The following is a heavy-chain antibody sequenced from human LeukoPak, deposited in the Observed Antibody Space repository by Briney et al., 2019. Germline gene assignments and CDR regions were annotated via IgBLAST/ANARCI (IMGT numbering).Heavy chain of an antibody. D-gene: IGHD3-10*01. J-gene: IGHJ1*01. CDR3: AKDKWQKTYYYGSGSYPH. Sequence: PGGSLRLSCAASGFTFSSYAMSWVRQAPGKGLEWVSAISGSRGSTYYAESVKGRFTISRDNSKNTLYLQMNSLRAEDTAVYYCAKDKWQKTYYYGSGSYPHWGQGTLVTVSS. CDR1: GFTFSSYA. V-gene: IGHV3-23*01. CDR2: ISGSRGST.